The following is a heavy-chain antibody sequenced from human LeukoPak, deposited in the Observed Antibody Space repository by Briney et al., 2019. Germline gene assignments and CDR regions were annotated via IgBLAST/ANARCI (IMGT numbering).Heavy chain of an antibody. D-gene: IGHD3-22*01. V-gene: IGHV1-24*01. CDR2: FDTEDGET. Sequence: ASVTVSFKVSGYTLTELSMHWVEQAPGKGGEGMGGFDTEDGETIYAQKFQGRVPMTEDTSTDTAYMELSSLRSEDTAVYYCATPSTYYYDSSGYFKYWGQGTLVTVSS. CDR1: GYTLTELS. J-gene: IGHJ4*02. CDR3: ATPSTYYYDSSGYFKY.